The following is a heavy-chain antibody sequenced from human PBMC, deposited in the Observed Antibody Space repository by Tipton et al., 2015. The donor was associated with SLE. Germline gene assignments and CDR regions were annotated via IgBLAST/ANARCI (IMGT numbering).Heavy chain of an antibody. D-gene: IGHD6-13*01. J-gene: IGHJ6*02. CDR2: IYYSGST. CDR1: GGSISSHY. CDR3: ARELGIAAAGQAYYYGMDV. Sequence: TLSLTCTVSGGSISSHYWSWIRQPPGKGLEWIGYIYYSGSTNYNPSLKSRVTISVDTSKNQFSLKLSSVTAADTAVYYCARELGIAAAGQAYYYGMDVWGQGTTVTVSS. V-gene: IGHV4-59*11.